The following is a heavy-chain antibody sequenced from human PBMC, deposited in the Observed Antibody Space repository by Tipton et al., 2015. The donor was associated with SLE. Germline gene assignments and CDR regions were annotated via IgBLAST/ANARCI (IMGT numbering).Heavy chain of an antibody. Sequence: QSGAEVKKPGSSVKVSCKASGGTFSSYAISWVRQAPGQGLEWMGRIIPILDTPNYAQKFQGRVTITADKSTRTAYMELNSLRAEDTAVYYCASVVTAFEYWGQGTLVTVSS. CDR2: IIPILDTP. D-gene: IGHD2-21*02. CDR3: ASVVTAFEY. CDR1: GGTFSSYA. J-gene: IGHJ4*02. V-gene: IGHV1-69*04.